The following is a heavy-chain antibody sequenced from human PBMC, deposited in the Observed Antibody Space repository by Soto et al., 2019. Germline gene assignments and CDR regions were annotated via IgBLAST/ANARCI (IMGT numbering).Heavy chain of an antibody. J-gene: IGHJ5*02. CDR3: ARDPGIAAAGTDNWFDP. Sequence: SQTLSLTCAISGDSVSSNSAAWNWIRQSPSRGLEWLGRTYYRSKWYNDYAVSVKSRITINPDTSKNQFSLQLNSLTPEDTAVYYCARDPGIAAAGTDNWFDPWGQGTPVTVSS. D-gene: IGHD6-13*01. CDR2: TYYRSKWYN. CDR1: GDSVSSNSAA. V-gene: IGHV6-1*01.